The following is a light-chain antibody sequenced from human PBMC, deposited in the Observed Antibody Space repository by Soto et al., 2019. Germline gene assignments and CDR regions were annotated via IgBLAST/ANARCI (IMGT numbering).Light chain of an antibody. CDR2: NNN. CDR3: AVWDDNLSGMI. CDR1: SSNIETNT. J-gene: IGLJ2*01. V-gene: IGLV1-44*01. Sequence: QSVVTQPPSASGTPGQRVTISCSGSSSNIETNTVDWYQHLPGTAPKVLIFNNNQRPSGVPDRFSGSKSGTSASLAISGLHSEDEAHYYCAVWDDNLSGMIFGGGTKLTVL.